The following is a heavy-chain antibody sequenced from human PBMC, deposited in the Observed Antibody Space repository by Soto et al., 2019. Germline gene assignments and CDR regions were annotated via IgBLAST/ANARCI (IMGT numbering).Heavy chain of an antibody. J-gene: IGHJ4*02. V-gene: IGHV4-34*01. CDR1: GGSFSGYY. CDR3: ARLRGYLTFSDY. D-gene: IGHD5-12*01. Sequence: SEILSLTCAVYGGSFSGYYWSWIRQPPGKGLEWIGEINHSGSTNYNPSLKSRVTISVDTSKNQFSLKLSSVTAADTAVYYCARLRGYLTFSDYSGQAPLLTLSS. CDR2: INHSGST.